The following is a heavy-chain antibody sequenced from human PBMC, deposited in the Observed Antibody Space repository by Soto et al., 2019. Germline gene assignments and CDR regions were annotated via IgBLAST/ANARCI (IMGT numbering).Heavy chain of an antibody. CDR1: GYTFTSYA. CDR2: INAGNGNT. CDR3: ARVISLGGSSEDY. Sequence: ASVKVSCKASGYTFTSYAMHWVRQAPRQRLEWMGWINAGNGNTKYSQKFQGRVTITRDTSASTAYMELSSLRSEDTAVYYCARVISLGGSSEDYWVQGTLVTVSS. J-gene: IGHJ4*02. V-gene: IGHV1-3*01. D-gene: IGHD1-26*01.